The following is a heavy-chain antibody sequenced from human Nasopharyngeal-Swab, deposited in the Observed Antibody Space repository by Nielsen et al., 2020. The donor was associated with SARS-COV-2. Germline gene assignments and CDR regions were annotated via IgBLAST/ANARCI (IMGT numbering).Heavy chain of an antibody. D-gene: IGHD3-10*01. V-gene: IGHV1-18*01. J-gene: IGHJ4*02. CDR2: INPYNDDR. CDR3: ARDGSGSYPPPD. Sequence: WARQAPGQGLEWVGWINPYNDDRQYAQKFQDRVSMTTDTSTNTVYMELRSLRSDDTAVYYCARDGSGSYPPPDWGQGTLVTVSS.